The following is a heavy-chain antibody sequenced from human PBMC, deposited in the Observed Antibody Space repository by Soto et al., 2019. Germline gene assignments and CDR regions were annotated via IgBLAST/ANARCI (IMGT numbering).Heavy chain of an antibody. V-gene: IGHV1-69*02. J-gene: IGHJ3*02. Sequence: SVKVSCKASGGTFSSYTISWVRQAPGQGLEWMGRIIPILGIANYAQKFQGRVTITADKSTSTAYMELSSLRSEDTAVYYCASSINGNRSHHDAFDICGQGTMVT. D-gene: IGHD1-20*01. CDR2: IIPILGIA. CDR3: ASSINGNRSHHDAFDI. CDR1: GGTFSSYT.